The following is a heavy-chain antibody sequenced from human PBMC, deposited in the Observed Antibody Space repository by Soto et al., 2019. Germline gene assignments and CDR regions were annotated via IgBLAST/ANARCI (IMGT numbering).Heavy chain of an antibody. CDR2: IYYSGST. D-gene: IGHD3-9*01. CDR1: GGSISSGGYY. CDR3: ARCWAWSGYDSLTGSRRSYYFDY. Sequence: QVQLQESGPGLVKPSQTLSLTCTVSGGSISSGGYYWSWIRQHPGKGLAWIGYIYYSGSTYYNPSHQSRVTRAVDTAKSQFSLKLSSVTAAATAVYYGARCWAWSGYDSLTGSRRSYYFDYWGQGTLVTVSS. J-gene: IGHJ4*02. V-gene: IGHV4-31*03.